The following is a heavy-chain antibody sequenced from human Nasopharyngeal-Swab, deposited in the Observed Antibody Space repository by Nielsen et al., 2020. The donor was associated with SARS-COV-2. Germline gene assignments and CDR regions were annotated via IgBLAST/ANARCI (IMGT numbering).Heavy chain of an antibody. CDR1: GYSFTNYW. J-gene: IGHJ4*02. D-gene: IGHD5-24*01. CDR2: IYPGDSDT. V-gene: IGHV5-51*01. Sequence: GESLKISCQGSGYSFTNYWIGWVRQMPGKGLEWMGIIYPGDSDTRYGPSFQGQVTISADESVTTAYLQWSSLKASDTAMYYCARMSLDGYSDFDYWGQGTLVTVSS. CDR3: ARMSLDGYSDFDY.